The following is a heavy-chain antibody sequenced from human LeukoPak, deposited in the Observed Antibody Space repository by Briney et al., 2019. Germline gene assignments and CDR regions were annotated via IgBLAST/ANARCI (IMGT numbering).Heavy chain of an antibody. CDR3: AREGYTYGWEYYFDY. J-gene: IGHJ4*02. CDR2: IYYSGST. D-gene: IGHD5-18*01. V-gene: IGHV4-61*10. CDR1: SGSMSSNIYF. Sequence: SETLSLTCTVSSGSMSSNIYFWSWIRQPAGKGLEWIGYIYYSGSTDYNPSLKSRVTISVDTSKNQFSLKLSSVTAADTAVYYCAREGYTYGWEYYFDYWGQGTLVTVSS.